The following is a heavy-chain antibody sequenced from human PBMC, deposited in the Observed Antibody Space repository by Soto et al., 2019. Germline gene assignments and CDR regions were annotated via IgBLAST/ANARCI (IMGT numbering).Heavy chain of an antibody. CDR2: IIPIFGTA. CDR1: GGTFSSYA. V-gene: IGHV1-69*13. Sequence: ASVKVSCKASGGTFSSYAISWVRQAPGQGLEWMGGIIPIFGTANYAQKFQGRVTITADESTSTAYMELSSLRSEDTAVYYCARCAYSSSWYGRWGYNWFDPWGQGTLVTVS. J-gene: IGHJ5*02. CDR3: ARCAYSSSWYGRWGYNWFDP. D-gene: IGHD6-13*01.